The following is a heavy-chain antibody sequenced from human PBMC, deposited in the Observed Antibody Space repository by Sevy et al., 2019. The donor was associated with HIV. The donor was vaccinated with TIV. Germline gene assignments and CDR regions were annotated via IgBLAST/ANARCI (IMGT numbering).Heavy chain of an antibody. V-gene: IGHV1-18*01. Sequence: ASVKVSCKASGYIFSSHGISWVRQAPGQGLEWMGWVSVDNGDTKYAQKFQGRVTMTTNTSTSTAYMELRSLRSDDTAVYYCARDRGDDIVVVPAAILSTVYYVMDVWGQGTTVTVSS. D-gene: IGHD2-2*02. CDR1: GYIFSSHG. J-gene: IGHJ6*02. CDR2: VSVDNGDT. CDR3: ARDRGDDIVVVPAAILSTVYYVMDV.